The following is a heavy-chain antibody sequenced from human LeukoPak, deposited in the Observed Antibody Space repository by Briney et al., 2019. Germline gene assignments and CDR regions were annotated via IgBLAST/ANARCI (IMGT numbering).Heavy chain of an antibody. CDR3: AKGLTYYDILTGFDY. D-gene: IGHD3-9*01. CDR1: GFTFGDYA. V-gene: IGHV3-9*03. Sequence: GGSLRLSCAASGFTFGDYAMHWVRQAPGKGLEWVSGISWNGGSIGYADSVKGRFTISRDNAKNSLYLQMNSPRAEDMALYYCAKGLTYYDILTGFDYWGQGTLVTVSS. CDR2: ISWNGGSI. J-gene: IGHJ4*02.